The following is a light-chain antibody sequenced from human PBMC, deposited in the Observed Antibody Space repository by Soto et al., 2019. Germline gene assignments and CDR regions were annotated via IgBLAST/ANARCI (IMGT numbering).Light chain of an antibody. V-gene: IGLV2-14*03. J-gene: IGLJ3*02. CDR1: SSDVGAYNY. Sequence: QSALTQPASVSGSPGQSITIPCTGTSSDVGAYNYVSWYQQYPGKAPKLIIYGITNRPSGVSFRFSGPKSGNTASLTISGLQAEDEADYFCGSYTTTKTWVFGGGSKLTVL. CDR3: GSYTTTKTWV. CDR2: GIT.